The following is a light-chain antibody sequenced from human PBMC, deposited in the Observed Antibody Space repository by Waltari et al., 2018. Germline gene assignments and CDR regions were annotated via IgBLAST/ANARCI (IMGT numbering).Light chain of an antibody. CDR2: ATS. Sequence: AIRITQSPSSLSASTGDRVTITCRTSQGISSSLAWYQQKPGKAPTVLIYATSTLQSGVPSRFSGSGSGTDFTLTISCLQSEDFAIYYCQQYYSNPATFGQGTKVEIK. CDR3: QQYYSNPAT. CDR1: QGISSS. J-gene: IGKJ1*01. V-gene: IGKV1-8*01.